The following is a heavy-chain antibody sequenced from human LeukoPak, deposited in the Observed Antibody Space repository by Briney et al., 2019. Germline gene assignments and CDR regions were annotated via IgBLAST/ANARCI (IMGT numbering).Heavy chain of an antibody. Sequence: GRSLRLSCAASGFTFSNYAMHWVRQAPGKGLEWVAIISYHGSNKYYSDSMKGRFTISRDNSKNTLYLQMNSLKTEDTAVYYCAKSLGVGGYTRYKGFDQWGQGTLVTVSS. D-gene: IGHD3-16*02. J-gene: IGHJ4*02. V-gene: IGHV3-30*18. CDR2: ISYHGSNK. CDR3: AKSLGVGGYTRYKGFDQ. CDR1: GFTFSNYA.